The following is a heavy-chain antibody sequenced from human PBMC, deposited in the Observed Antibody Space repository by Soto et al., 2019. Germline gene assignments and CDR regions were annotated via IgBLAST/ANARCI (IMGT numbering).Heavy chain of an antibody. CDR3: TTDPTWNLAHVAFDI. V-gene: IGHV3-15*07. Sequence: PGGSLRLSCAASGFTFSNAWMNWVRQAPGKGLEWVGRIKSKTDGGTTGYAAPVKGRFTISRDDSKNTLYLQMNSLKTEDTAVYYCTTDPTWNLAHVAFDIWGQGTMVTVSS. CDR2: IKSKTDGGTT. J-gene: IGHJ3*02. D-gene: IGHD1-1*01. CDR1: GFTFSNAW.